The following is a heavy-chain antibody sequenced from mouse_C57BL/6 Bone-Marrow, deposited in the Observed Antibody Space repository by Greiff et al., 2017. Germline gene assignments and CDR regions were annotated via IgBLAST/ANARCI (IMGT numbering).Heavy chain of an antibody. CDR3: ARHITTVVGRYFDV. Sequence: TASGVDFSRYWMSWVRRAPGKGLEWIGEINPDSSTINYAPSLKDKFIISRDNAKNTLYLQMSKVRSEDTALYYCARHITTVVGRYFDVWGTGTTVTVSS. J-gene: IGHJ1*03. V-gene: IGHV4-1*01. D-gene: IGHD1-1*01. CDR1: GVDFSRYW. CDR2: INPDSSTI.